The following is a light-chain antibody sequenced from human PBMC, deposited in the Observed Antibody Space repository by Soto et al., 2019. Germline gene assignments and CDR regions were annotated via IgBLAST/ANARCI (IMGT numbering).Light chain of an antibody. CDR1: SRDVGTYNL. Sequence: QSALTQPASVSGSPGQSITISCTGTSRDVGTYNLVSWYQQHPGKAPKLIIYEVTKRPSGISNRFSGSKSGNTASLTISDLQVEDEAHYYCWSYAGSVIFVLFGGGTKLTVL. V-gene: IGLV2-23*02. CDR2: EVT. CDR3: WSYAGSVIFVL. J-gene: IGLJ2*01.